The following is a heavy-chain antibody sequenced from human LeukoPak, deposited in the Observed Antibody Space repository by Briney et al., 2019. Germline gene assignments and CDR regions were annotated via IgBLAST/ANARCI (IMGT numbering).Heavy chain of an antibody. J-gene: IGHJ5*02. Sequence: SVKVSCKASGGTFSSYAISWVRQAPGQGLEWMGGIIPIFGTANYAQKFQGRVTITTDESTSTAYVELRSLRSDDTAVYYCARGFGYYDILTGSNWFDPWGQGTLVTVSS. V-gene: IGHV1-69*05. CDR1: GGTFSSYA. D-gene: IGHD3-9*01. CDR3: ARGFGYYDILTGSNWFDP. CDR2: IIPIFGTA.